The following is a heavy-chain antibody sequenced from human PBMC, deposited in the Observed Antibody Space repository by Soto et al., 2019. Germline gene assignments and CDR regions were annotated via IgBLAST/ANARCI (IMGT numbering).Heavy chain of an antibody. V-gene: IGHV1-18*01. CDR2: INAYNGKT. Sequence: AASVKVSCKASGYTFTSYGITWVRQAPGQGLEWMGWINAYNGKTQYAQKLQGRVTMTRDTSTSTVYMELSSLRSEDTAVYYCASSLGFLEWLLPNRTKSYYYGMDVWGQGTTVTVSS. D-gene: IGHD3-3*01. J-gene: IGHJ6*02. CDR1: GYTFTSYG. CDR3: ASSLGFLEWLLPNRTKSYYYGMDV.